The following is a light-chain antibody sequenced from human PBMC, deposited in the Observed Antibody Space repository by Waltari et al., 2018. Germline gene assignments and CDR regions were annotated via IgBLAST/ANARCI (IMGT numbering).Light chain of an antibody. V-gene: IGKV3-20*01. J-gene: IGKJ2*01. CDR2: AAF. CDR3: QQYNNWPLYT. Sequence: EIVLTQSPGTLSLSPGERATLACRASQTVSSSFLAWYQQKPGQAPRLLIYAAFSRATGIPDRFSGSGSGTDFTLTISSLQSEDFVVYYCQQYNNWPLYTFGQGTKLEI. CDR1: QTVSSSF.